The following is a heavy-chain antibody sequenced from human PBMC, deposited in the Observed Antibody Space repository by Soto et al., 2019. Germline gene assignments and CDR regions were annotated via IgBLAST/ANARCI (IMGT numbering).Heavy chain of an antibody. CDR2: ISWNSGSI. J-gene: IGHJ4*02. CDR3: AKDMGGTAMVFDY. Sequence: SLRLSCAASGFTFDDYAMHWVRQAPGKGLEWVSGISWNSGSIGYADSVKGRFTISRDNAKNSLYLQMNSLRAEDTALYYCAKDMGGTAMVFDYWGQGTLVTVSS. CDR1: GFTFDDYA. D-gene: IGHD5-18*01. V-gene: IGHV3-9*01.